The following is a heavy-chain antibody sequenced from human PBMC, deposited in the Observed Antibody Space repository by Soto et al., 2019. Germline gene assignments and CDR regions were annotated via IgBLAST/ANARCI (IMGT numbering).Heavy chain of an antibody. J-gene: IGHJ6*02. Sequence: SVKVSCKASGYTFTRYYMHWVRQAPGQGLEWMGIINPSGGSTSYAQKFQGRVTMTRDTSTSTVYMELSSLRSEDTAVYYCARDALSDYSNYGYYYYGMDVWGQGTTVTVSS. D-gene: IGHD4-4*01. CDR2: INPSGGST. CDR1: GYTFTRYY. CDR3: ARDALSDYSNYGYYYYGMDV. V-gene: IGHV1-46*01.